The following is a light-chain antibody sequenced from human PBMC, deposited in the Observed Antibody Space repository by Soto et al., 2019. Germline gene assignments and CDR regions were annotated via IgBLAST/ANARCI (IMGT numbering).Light chain of an antibody. J-gene: IGKJ3*01. CDR2: DAS. V-gene: IGKV3-15*01. Sequence: EIVMTQSPTTLSVSPGERATLSCRASQSVSSNLAWYQQKPSQAPRLLIYDASTRATGIPGRFSGSGSGTEFTLTNSSLQSEDSAVEYFQQYNIWPFTFGPGTKVDIK. CDR1: QSVSSN. CDR3: QQYNIWPFT.